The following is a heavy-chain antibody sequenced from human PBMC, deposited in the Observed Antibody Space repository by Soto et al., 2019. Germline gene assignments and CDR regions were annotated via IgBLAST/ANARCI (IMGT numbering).Heavy chain of an antibody. Sequence: QVHLVQSGAEVKKPGASVKVSCKASGYTFTSYGITWVRQAPGQGLEWMGWISAHNGNTDYAQKLQGRVIVTRDTSTSTASMELRSLISDVTAVYDCARGRYGDYWGQGALVPVSS. CDR2: ISAHNGNT. J-gene: IGHJ4*02. V-gene: IGHV1-18*01. CDR3: ARGRYGDY. D-gene: IGHD1-1*01. CDR1: GYTFTSYG.